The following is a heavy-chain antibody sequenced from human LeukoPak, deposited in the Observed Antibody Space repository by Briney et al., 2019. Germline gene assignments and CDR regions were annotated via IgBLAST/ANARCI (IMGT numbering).Heavy chain of an antibody. Sequence: SETLSLTCTVSGGSVSTYHWSRIRQPAGKGLEWIGRFYSSGSTSYNPSLKGRVSMSIDTSKNQFSLNLTSVTAADTAVYYCAKVAGSRYFDIWGRGTLVTVSS. CDR2: FYSSGST. J-gene: IGHJ2*01. CDR3: AKVAGSRYFDI. CDR1: GGSVSTYH. D-gene: IGHD6-19*01. V-gene: IGHV4-4*07.